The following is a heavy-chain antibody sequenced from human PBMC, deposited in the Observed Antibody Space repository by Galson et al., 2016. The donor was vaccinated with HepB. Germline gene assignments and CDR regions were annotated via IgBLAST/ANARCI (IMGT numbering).Heavy chain of an antibody. D-gene: IGHD3-10*01. CDR3: ARQYYGSEAFDRHFDH. Sequence: QSGAEVKKPGESLRISCKGSGYRFANYWIAWVRQMPGKGLEWMGVIYPGDSDTTYGPSFQGQVTISADKAISTAYLQWTNLKSSDTAMYYCARQYYGSEAFDRHFDHWGQGTLVSVSS. CDR2: IYPGDSDT. CDR1: GYRFANYW. J-gene: IGHJ4*02. V-gene: IGHV5-51*01.